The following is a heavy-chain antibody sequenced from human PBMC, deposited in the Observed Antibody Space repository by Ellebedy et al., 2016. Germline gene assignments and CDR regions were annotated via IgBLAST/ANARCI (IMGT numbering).Heavy chain of an antibody. Sequence: SLKISXAASGFTFSSYAMSWVRQAPGKGLEWVSGISWNSGSIGYADSVKGRFTISRDNAKNSLYLQMNSLRAEDTALYYCAKDLEQGAYYYYGMDVWGQGTTVTVSS. V-gene: IGHV3-9*01. J-gene: IGHJ6*02. CDR2: ISWNSGSI. D-gene: IGHD1/OR15-1a*01. CDR3: AKDLEQGAYYYYGMDV. CDR1: GFTFSSYA.